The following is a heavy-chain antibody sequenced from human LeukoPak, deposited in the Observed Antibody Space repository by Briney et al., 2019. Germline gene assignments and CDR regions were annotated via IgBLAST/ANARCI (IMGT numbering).Heavy chain of an antibody. Sequence: GASVKVSCKASGYTFTSYGTSWVRQAPGQGLEWMGWISAYNGNTNYAQKPQGRVTMTTDTSTSTAYMELRSLRSDDTAVYYCARPYYDSSAPPYDYWGQGTLVTVSS. J-gene: IGHJ4*02. CDR3: ARPYYDSSAPPYDY. CDR1: GYTFTSYG. V-gene: IGHV1-18*01. D-gene: IGHD3-22*01. CDR2: ISAYNGNT.